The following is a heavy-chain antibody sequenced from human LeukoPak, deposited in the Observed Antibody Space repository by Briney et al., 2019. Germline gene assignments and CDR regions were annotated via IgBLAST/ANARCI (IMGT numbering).Heavy chain of an antibody. CDR3: ATYPHYYGTSGVDY. CDR1: GGSISSYY. Sequence: PSETLSLTCNVSGGSISSYYWNWIRQPPGKGLEWIGYMSYSGSTHYNPSLESRLTILADTSTSQVSLTLRSVTAEDTAVYYCATYPHYYGTSGVDYWGQGTLVTVSS. CDR2: MSYSGST. J-gene: IGHJ4*02. D-gene: IGHD3-10*01. V-gene: IGHV4-59*08.